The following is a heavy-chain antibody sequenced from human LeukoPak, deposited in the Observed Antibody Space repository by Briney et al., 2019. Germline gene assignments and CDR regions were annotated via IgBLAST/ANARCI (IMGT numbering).Heavy chain of an antibody. D-gene: IGHD3-22*01. V-gene: IGHV3-23*01. J-gene: IGHJ4*02. CDR1: GFTFSSYA. Sequence: GGSLRLSCEASGFTFSSYAMSWVRQAPGKGLEWVSAISGSGGSTYYADSVKGRFTISRDNSKNTLYLQMNSLRAEDTAVYYCAKVPGGYYYGYWGQGTLVTVSS. CDR3: AKVPGGYYYGY. CDR2: ISGSGGST.